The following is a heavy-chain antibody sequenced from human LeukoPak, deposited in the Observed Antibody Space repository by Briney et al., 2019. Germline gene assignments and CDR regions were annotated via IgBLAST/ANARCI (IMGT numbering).Heavy chain of an antibody. D-gene: IGHD6-19*01. CDR2: IYRSSNGETT. Sequence: GGSLRLSCAASGITFSNAWLTWVRQAPGKGLEWVGRIYRSSNGETTDYGAPVKGRFTMSRDDSKNTLYQQMNSLKTEDTVVYYCTTYSSGSCPFWGQGTLVAVSS. J-gene: IGHJ4*02. CDR1: GITFSNAW. CDR3: TTYSSGSCPF. V-gene: IGHV3-15*01.